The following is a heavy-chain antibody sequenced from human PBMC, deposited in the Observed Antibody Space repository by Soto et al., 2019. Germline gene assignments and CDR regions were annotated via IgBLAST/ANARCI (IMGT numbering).Heavy chain of an antibody. Sequence: QVQLQESGPGLVKPSNTLSLTCAVSGYSISSSNWWGWIRQPPGKGLEWIGYVYYSGTTYYNPSLKSRVTMSVDTSKNHFSLKLTSVTAVDTAVSYCARREIQCPIDYWGQGTLVTVSS. V-gene: IGHV4-28*01. D-gene: IGHD1-26*01. CDR2: VYYSGTT. CDR3: ARREIQCPIDY. J-gene: IGHJ4*02. CDR1: GYSISSSNW.